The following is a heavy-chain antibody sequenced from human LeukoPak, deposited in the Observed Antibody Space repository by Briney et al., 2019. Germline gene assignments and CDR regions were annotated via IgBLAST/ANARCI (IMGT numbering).Heavy chain of an antibody. Sequence: SQTLSLTCAISGDSVSSNSAAWIWIRQSPSRGLEWLGRTYYRSKWYNDYAVSVKSRITINPDTSKNQFSLQLNSVTPEDTAVYYCAMGIGVAGTPGYFQHWARAPWSPSPQ. V-gene: IGHV6-1*01. D-gene: IGHD6-19*01. CDR1: GDSVSSNSAA. CDR3: AMGIGVAGTPGYFQH. J-gene: IGHJ1*01. CDR2: TYYRSKWYN.